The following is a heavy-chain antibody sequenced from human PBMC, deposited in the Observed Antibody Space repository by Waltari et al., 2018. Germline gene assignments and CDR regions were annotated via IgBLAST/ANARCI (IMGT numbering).Heavy chain of an antibody. CDR2: MNPNSGNT. J-gene: IGHJ4*02. CDR1: GYTFTSYD. Sequence: QVQRVQSGAEVKKPGASVKVYCKASGYTFTSYDINWVRQATGQGLEWMGWMNPNSGNTGYAQKFQGRVTMTRDTSINTAYMELSSLRSDDTAVYYCARTLVGDYPDYWGQGTLVTVSS. D-gene: IGHD2-15*01. CDR3: ARTLVGDYPDY. V-gene: IGHV1-8*01.